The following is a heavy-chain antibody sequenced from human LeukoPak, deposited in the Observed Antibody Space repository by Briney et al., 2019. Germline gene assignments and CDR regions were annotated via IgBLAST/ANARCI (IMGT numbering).Heavy chain of an antibody. CDR1: GFTFSSYW. D-gene: IGHD3-3*01. Sequence: GGSLRLSCAASGFTFSSYWMHWVRQAPGKGLVWVSRINSDGSSTSYADSVKGRFTISRDNAKNTLYLQMNSLRAEDTAVYYCARVYGDFPTGMDVWGQGTTVTVSS. CDR2: INSDGSST. CDR3: ARVYGDFPTGMDV. V-gene: IGHV3-74*01. J-gene: IGHJ6*02.